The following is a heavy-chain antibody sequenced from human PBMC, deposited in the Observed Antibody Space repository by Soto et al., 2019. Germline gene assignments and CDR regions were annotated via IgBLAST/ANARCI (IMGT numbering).Heavy chain of an antibody. V-gene: IGHV4-31*03. D-gene: IGHD3-10*01. CDR3: ASLYMVRGVRTFDY. Sequence: QVQLQESGPGLVKPSQTLSLTCTVPGGSISSGGSYWSWIRQHPGKGLEWSGYIYYSGSTYYNPSLKSRVTISVDTSKNQFSLKLSSVTAADTAVYYCASLYMVRGVRTFDYWGQGTLVTVSS. CDR2: IYYSGST. CDR1: GGSISSGGSY. J-gene: IGHJ4*02.